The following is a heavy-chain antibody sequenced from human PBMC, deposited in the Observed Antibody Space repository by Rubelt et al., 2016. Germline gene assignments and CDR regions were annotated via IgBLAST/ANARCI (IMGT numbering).Heavy chain of an antibody. V-gene: IGHV4-34*01. CDR1: GGSFSGYY. CDR2: INHSGST. J-gene: IGHJ4*02. CDR3: ASLPGSSWYKLAVY. Sequence: QVQLQQWGAGLLKPSETLSLTCAVYGGSFSGYYWSWIRQPPGKGLEWIGEINHSGSTNYNPSLKSRGTISVDTSKNQFALKLSSVTAADTAVYYCASLPGSSWYKLAVYWGQGTLVTVSS. D-gene: IGHD6-13*01.